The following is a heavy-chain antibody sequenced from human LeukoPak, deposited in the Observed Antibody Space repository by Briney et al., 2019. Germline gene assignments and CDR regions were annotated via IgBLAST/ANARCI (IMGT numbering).Heavy chain of an antibody. V-gene: IGHV5-51*01. CDR2: IYPGDSDT. CDR1: GYSFTSYW. CDR3: ARGYGDSLDAFDI. Sequence: GEPLKISCKGSGYSFTSYWIGWVRQMPGKGLEWMGIIYPGDSDTRYSPSIQGQVTISADKSISTAYLQWSSLKASDTAMYYCARGYGDSLDAFDIWGQGTMVTVSS. D-gene: IGHD4-17*01. J-gene: IGHJ3*02.